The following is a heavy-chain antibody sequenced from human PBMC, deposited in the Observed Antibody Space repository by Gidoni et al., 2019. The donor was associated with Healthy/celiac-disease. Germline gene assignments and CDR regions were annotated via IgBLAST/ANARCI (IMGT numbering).Heavy chain of an antibody. CDR1: GFTFGDYA. CDR3: TREYPRVPRIVVVPAALRAFDI. V-gene: IGHV3-49*05. CDR2: IRSKADGGTK. Sequence: EVQLVASGGGLVKPGRSLRLSCTASGFTFGDYAMSLFRSAPGKGPEGVGFIRSKADGGTKEYASSVKGRFTISRDDSKSIAYLQMNSLKTEDTAVYYGTREYPRVPRIVVVPAALRAFDIWGQGTMVTVSS. J-gene: IGHJ3*02. D-gene: IGHD2-2*01.